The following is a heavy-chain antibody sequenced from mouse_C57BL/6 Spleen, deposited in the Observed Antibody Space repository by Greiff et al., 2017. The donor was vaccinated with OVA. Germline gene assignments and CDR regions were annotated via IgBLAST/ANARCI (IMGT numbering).Heavy chain of an antibody. J-gene: IGHJ1*03. CDR1: GYAFSSSW. V-gene: IGHV1-82*01. CDR2: IYPGDGDT. D-gene: IGHD1-1*01. Sequence: QVHVKQSGPELVKPGASVKISCKASGYAFSSSWMNWVKQRPGKGLEWIGRIYPGDGDTNYNGKFKGKATLTADKSSSTAYMQLSSLTSEDSAVYFCASPYYYGSSPWYFDVWGTGTTVTVSS. CDR3: ASPYYYGSSPWYFDV.